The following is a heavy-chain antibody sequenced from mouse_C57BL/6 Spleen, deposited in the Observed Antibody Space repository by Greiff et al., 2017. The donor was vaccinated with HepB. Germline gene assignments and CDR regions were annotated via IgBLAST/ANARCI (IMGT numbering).Heavy chain of an antibody. V-gene: IGHV1-78*01. CDR2: IYPRDGST. Sequence: VQLQQSDAELVKPGASVKISCKVSGYTFTDHTIHWMKQRPEQGLEWIGYIYPRDGSTKYNEKFKGKATLTADKSSSTAYMQLNSLTSEDSAVYSCARPYGSGYRYFDYWGQGTTLTVSS. J-gene: IGHJ2*01. D-gene: IGHD1-1*01. CDR1: GYTFTDHT. CDR3: ARPYGSGYRYFDY.